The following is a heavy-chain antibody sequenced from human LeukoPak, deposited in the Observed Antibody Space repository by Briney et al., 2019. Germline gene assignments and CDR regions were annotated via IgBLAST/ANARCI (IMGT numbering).Heavy chain of an antibody. CDR2: ISSSSSYI. V-gene: IGHV3-21*01. Sequence: NPGGSLRLSCAASGFDFSIYAIDWVRQAPGRGLEWVSSISSSSSYIYYADSVKGRFTISRDNAKNSLYLQMNSLRAEDTAVYYCASPGIAAAGFDYWGQGTLVTVSS. CDR1: GFDFSIYA. CDR3: ASPGIAAAGFDY. J-gene: IGHJ4*02. D-gene: IGHD6-13*01.